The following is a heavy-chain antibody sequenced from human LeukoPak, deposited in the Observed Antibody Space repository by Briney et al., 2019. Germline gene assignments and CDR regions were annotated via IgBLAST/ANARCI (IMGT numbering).Heavy chain of an antibody. Sequence: VASVKVSCKASGYTFTSYGISWVRQAPGQGLEWMGWISAYNGNTNYAQKLQGRVTMTTDTSTSTAYMELRRLRSDDTAVYYCARTSYDSSGYFFDYWGQGTLVTVSS. CDR2: ISAYNGNT. D-gene: IGHD3-22*01. CDR1: GYTFTSYG. J-gene: IGHJ4*02. CDR3: ARTSYDSSGYFFDY. V-gene: IGHV1-18*01.